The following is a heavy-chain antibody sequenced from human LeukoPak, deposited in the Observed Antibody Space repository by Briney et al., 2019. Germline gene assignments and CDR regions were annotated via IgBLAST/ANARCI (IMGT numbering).Heavy chain of an antibody. CDR1: GFTFSSYS. V-gene: IGHV3-21*01. CDR3: ARGHTAVTRHFDF. CDR2: ISSSSIYI. J-gene: IGHJ4*02. Sequence: GGSLRLSCAASGFTFSSYSMNWVRQAPGKGLEWVSSISSSSIYIYYADSVKGRFTISRDYAKNSLYLQMNSLRAEDTAVYYCARGHTAVTRHFDFWGQGTLVTVSS. D-gene: IGHD4-17*01.